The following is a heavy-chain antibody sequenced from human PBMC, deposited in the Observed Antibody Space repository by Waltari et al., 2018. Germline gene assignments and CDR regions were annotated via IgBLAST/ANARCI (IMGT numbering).Heavy chain of an antibody. CDR3: AKDLAGFCGGDCYSPYYYGMDV. CDR1: GFTFSSYG. CDR2: ISYDGSNK. V-gene: IGHV3-30*18. J-gene: IGHJ6*02. Sequence: QVQLVESGGGVVQPGRSLRLSCAASGFTFSSYGMHWVRQAPGKGLEWVAVISYDGSNKYYADSVKGRFTISRDNSKNTLYLQMNSLRAEDTAVYYCAKDLAGFCGGDCYSPYYYGMDVWGQGTTVTVSS. D-gene: IGHD2-21*02.